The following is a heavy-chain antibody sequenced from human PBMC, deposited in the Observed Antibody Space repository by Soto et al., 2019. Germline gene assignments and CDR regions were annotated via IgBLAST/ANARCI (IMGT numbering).Heavy chain of an antibody. D-gene: IGHD3-22*01. CDR2: IYYSGST. V-gene: IGHV4-59*01. J-gene: IGHJ4*02. CDR3: ARIPAYYYDGSGYYHFDY. CDR1: SGSISSYY. Sequence: SETLSLTCTVSSGSISSYYWSWIRQSPGKGLEWIGYIYYSGSTNYNPSLKSRVTISVDTSKNQFSLKLRSVTAVDTAVYYCARIPAYYYDGSGYYHFDYWGQGTLVTVSS.